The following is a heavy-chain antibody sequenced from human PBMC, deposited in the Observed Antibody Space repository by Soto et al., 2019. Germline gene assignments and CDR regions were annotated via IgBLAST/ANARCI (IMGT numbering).Heavy chain of an antibody. CDR2: TYYRSKWYN. Sequence: SQTLSLTCAISGDSVSSNSAAWNWIRQSPSRGLEWLGRTYYRSKWYNDYAVSVKSRITINPDTSKNQFSLQLNSVTPEDTAVYYCARVISYYYGSGSYHNWFDPWGQGTLVTVSS. CDR1: GDSVSSNSAA. CDR3: ARVISYYYGSGSYHNWFDP. J-gene: IGHJ5*02. D-gene: IGHD3-10*01. V-gene: IGHV6-1*01.